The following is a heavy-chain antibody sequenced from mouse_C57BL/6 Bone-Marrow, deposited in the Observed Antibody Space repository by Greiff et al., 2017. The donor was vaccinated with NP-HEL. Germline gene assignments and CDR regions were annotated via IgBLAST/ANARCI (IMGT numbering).Heavy chain of an antibody. CDR1: GYTFTSYW. Sequence: QVQLQQPGAELVKPGASVKLSCKASGYTFTSYWMQWVKQRPGQGLEWIGEIDPSDSYTNYNQKFKGKATLTVDTSSSTAYMQLSSLTSEDSAVYYCAREEVWTPVAYWGQGTLVTVSA. CDR3: AREEVWTPVAY. J-gene: IGHJ3*01. CDR2: IDPSDSYT. V-gene: IGHV1-50*01.